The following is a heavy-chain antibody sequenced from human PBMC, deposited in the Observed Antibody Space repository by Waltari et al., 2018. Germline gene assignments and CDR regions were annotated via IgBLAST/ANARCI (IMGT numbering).Heavy chain of an antibody. CDR3: ARHRAVAGIYYYGMDV. J-gene: IGHJ6*02. CDR2: IYPGDSDT. Sequence: EVQLVQSGAEVKKPGESLKISCKGSGYSFTSYWIGWVRQMPGKGLEWMGIIYPGDSDTRYSPSFQGQVTSSADKSISTAYLQWSSLKASDTAMYYCARHRAVAGIYYYGMDVWGQGTTVTVSS. V-gene: IGHV5-51*01. CDR1: GYSFTSYW. D-gene: IGHD6-19*01.